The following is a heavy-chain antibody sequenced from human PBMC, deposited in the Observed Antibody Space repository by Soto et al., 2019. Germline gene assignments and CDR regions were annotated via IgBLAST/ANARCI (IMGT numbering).Heavy chain of an antibody. CDR3: AKRKEVYYYGMDV. CDR2: INQDGSEK. Sequence: PGGSLRLSCAASGFTFGSYWMSWVRQAPGNGLEWVANINQDGSEKYYVDSVKGRFTISRDNAKNSLYLQVNSLRAEDTAVYYCAKRKEVYYYGMDVWGQGTTVTVSS. CDR1: GFTFGSYW. V-gene: IGHV3-7*01. J-gene: IGHJ6*02.